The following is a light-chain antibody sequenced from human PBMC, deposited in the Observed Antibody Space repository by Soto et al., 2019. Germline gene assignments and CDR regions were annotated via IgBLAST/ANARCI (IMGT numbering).Light chain of an antibody. CDR1: QSIDIW. V-gene: IGKV1-5*03. CDR2: KAS. CDR3: QQYSTYQT. J-gene: IGKJ1*01. Sequence: DIQMTQSPSTLSASVGDRVTITCRASQSIDIWLAWYQQKPGKAPKLLMYKASSLESGVPLRFSGSGSGTEFTLTISSLQPDDFATYYCQQYSTYQTFGQGTKVEIK.